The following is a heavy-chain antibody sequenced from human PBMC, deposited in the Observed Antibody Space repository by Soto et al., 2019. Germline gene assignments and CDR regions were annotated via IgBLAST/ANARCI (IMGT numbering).Heavy chain of an antibody. D-gene: IGHD3-22*01. CDR2: ISGHNGNT. Sequence: QVQLVQSGAEVKKPGASVKVSSKASGYTFTSYGISWVRQAPGQGPEWMGWISGHNGNTNHPQSLQGRVTMTTDTSRNTAYMELRSLRSDDTAVYYCARHRFNYYDNTVYYYFDYWGQGTLVTVSS. J-gene: IGHJ4*02. V-gene: IGHV1-18*04. CDR1: GYTFTSYG. CDR3: ARHRFNYYDNTVYYYFDY.